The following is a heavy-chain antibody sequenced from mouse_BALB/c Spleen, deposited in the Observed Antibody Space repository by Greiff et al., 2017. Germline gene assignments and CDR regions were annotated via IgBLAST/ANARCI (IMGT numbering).Heavy chain of an antibody. CDR2: ISYSGST. CDR1: GDSITSGY. D-gene: IGHD1-1*01. J-gene: IGHJ2*01. CDR3: ARGDYGRYYFDY. V-gene: IGHV3-8*02. Sequence: EVKLMESGPSLVKPSQTLSLTCSVTGDSITSGYWNWIRKFPGNKLEYMGYISYSGSTYYNPSLKSRISITRDTSKNQYYLQLNSVTTEDTATYYCARGDYGRYYFDYWGQGTTLTVSS.